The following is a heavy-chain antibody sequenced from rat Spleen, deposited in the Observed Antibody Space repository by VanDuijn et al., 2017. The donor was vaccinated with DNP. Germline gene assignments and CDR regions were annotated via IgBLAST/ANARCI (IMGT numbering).Heavy chain of an antibody. Sequence: QVQLKESGPGLVQPSQTLSLTCTVAGFSLTSNNVHWVRQPPGEGLEWMGVIWNNGGTRYNSVLTSRLSIRRDTSKRQVFLKMNSLQTEDTATYYCARSPETSYIYFPWAYWGQGTLVTVSS. J-gene: IGHJ3*01. V-gene: IGHV2-41*01. CDR3: ARSPETSYIYFPWAY. CDR2: IWNNGGT. D-gene: IGHD1-2*01. CDR1: GFSLTSNN.